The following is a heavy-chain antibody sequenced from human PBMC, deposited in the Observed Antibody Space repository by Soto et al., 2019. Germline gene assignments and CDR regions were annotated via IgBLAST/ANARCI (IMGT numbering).Heavy chain of an antibody. Sequence: GASVKVSGKASGGTFSSYAISWGRQAPGQRLEWMGWINDGNGNTKSSQKFQARVTITRDTSASTAYMELSSLRSDDTAVYYCARHPYCSSTSCYAGDAFDIWGQGTMVTVSS. V-gene: IGHV1-3*01. J-gene: IGHJ3*02. CDR1: GGTFSSYA. CDR3: ARHPYCSSTSCYAGDAFDI. CDR2: INDGNGNT. D-gene: IGHD2-2*01.